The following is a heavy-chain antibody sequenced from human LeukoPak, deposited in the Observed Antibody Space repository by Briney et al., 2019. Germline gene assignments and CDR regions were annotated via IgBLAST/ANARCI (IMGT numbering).Heavy chain of an antibody. J-gene: IGHJ3*02. CDR3: AKEVVAATDAFDI. Sequence: SVKGRFIISRDNAKDSLYLQMNSLRAEDTAVYYCAKEVVAATDAFDIWGQGTMVTVSS. D-gene: IGHD2-15*01. V-gene: IGHV3-21*04.